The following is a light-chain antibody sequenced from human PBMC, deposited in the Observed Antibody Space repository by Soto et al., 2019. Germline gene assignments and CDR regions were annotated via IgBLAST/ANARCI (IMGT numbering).Light chain of an antibody. CDR3: SSFAGSSTLV. CDR2: DVS. Sequence: QSVLTQPRSVSGSPGQSVTISCTGTSSDVGGYNYVSWYQQHPGKAPKVIIFDVSKRPSGVPDRFSGSKSGSTASLTISGLQAEDESDYDCSSFAGSSTLVFGGGTKLTVL. CDR1: SSDVGGYNY. J-gene: IGLJ2*01. V-gene: IGLV2-11*01.